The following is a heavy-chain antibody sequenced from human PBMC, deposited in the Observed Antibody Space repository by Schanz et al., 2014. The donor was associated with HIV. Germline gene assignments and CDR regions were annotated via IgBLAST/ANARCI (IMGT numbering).Heavy chain of an antibody. V-gene: IGHV3-30*04. CDR3: ARDRVRDYQLLPGYYNYAMDV. D-gene: IGHD2-2*01. CDR1: GFTFSSYS. CDR2: ITYDGSYK. Sequence: QEQLVESGGGVVQPGTSLRLSCAASGFTFSSYSMHWVRQAPGKGLEWVAVITYDGSYKYYSDSVKGRFSISRDSSKSMVYLQMNSLRLEDTGVYYCARDRVRDYQLLPGYYNYAMDVGGQGTTVIVSS. J-gene: IGHJ6*02.